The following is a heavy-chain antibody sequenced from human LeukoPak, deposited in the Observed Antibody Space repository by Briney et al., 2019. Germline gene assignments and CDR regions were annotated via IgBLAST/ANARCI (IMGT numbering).Heavy chain of an antibody. Sequence: GGSLRLSCAASGFTFSSYAMSWVRQAPGKGLEWVSAMSGSGGSTYCADSVKGRFTISRDNSKNTLYLQMNSLRAEDTAVYYCAKEAFRYCSSTSCYRGDYWGQGTLVTVSS. V-gene: IGHV3-23*01. CDR1: GFTFSSYA. J-gene: IGHJ4*02. D-gene: IGHD2-2*02. CDR2: MSGSGGST. CDR3: AKEAFRYCSSTSCYRGDY.